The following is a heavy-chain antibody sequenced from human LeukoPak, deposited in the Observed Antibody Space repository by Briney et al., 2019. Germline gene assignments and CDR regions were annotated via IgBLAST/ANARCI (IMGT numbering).Heavy chain of an antibody. CDR2: ISAYNGNT. CDR1: GYTFTSYG. D-gene: IGHD2-2*01. Sequence: ASVKVSCKASGYTFTSYGISWVRQAPGQGLEWMGWISAYNGNTNYAQKLQGRVTMTTDTSTSTAYMELRSLRSDDTAVYYCATVTLMYYSSTSCYLYYYYGMDVWGQGTTVTVSS. J-gene: IGHJ6*02. V-gene: IGHV1-18*01. CDR3: ATVTLMYYSSTSCYLYYYYGMDV.